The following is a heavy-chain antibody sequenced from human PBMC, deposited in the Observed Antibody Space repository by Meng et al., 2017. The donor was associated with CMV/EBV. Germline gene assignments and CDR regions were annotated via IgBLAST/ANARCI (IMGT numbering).Heavy chain of an antibody. CDR1: FTSYY. CDR3: ALGYCSSTSCPPTYYGMDV. CDR2: INTSGGST. J-gene: IGHJ6*02. V-gene: IGHV1-46*01. D-gene: IGHD2-2*01. Sequence: FTSYYMHWVRQTPGQGLEWMGIINTSGGSTRYAQKFQGRVTMTRDTSTSTVYMELSSLRSEDTAVYYCALGYCSSTSCPPTYYGMDVWGQGTTVTVSS.